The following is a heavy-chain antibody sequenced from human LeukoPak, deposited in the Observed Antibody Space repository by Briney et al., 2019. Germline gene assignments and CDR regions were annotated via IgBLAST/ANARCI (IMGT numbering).Heavy chain of an antibody. D-gene: IGHD2-15*01. J-gene: IGHJ2*01. CDR1: GGSFSGYY. CDR2: INHSGST. CDR3: AREVAGRYFDL. V-gene: IGHV4-34*01. Sequence: SETLSLTCAVYGGSFSGYYWSWIRQPPGKGLEWIGGINHSGSTNYNPSLKSRVTISVDTSKKQFSLKLSSVTAADTAVYYCAREVAGRYFDLWGRGTLVTVSS.